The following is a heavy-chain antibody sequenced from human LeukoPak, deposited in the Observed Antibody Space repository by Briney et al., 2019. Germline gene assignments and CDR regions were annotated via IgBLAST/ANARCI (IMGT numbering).Heavy chain of an antibody. D-gene: IGHD6-13*01. Sequence: GGSLRLSCAASGFTFSSYGMHWVRQAPGKGLEWVAVIWYDGSNKYYADSVKGRFTISRDNSKNTLYLQMNSLRAEDTAVYYCARDIGIAAAGTLDYWGQGTLVTVSS. CDR2: IWYDGSNK. J-gene: IGHJ4*02. CDR3: ARDIGIAAAGTLDY. CDR1: GFTFSSYG. V-gene: IGHV3-33*01.